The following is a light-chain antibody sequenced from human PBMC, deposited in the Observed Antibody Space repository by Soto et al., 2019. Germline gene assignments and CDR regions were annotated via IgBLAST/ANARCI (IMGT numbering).Light chain of an antibody. Sequence: EIVLTQSPGTLSLSPGERATLSCRASQSVSSSYLAWYQHKPGQAPRLRIYGASSRATGIPDRFSGSGSGTDFTLTISRLEPEDFAVDYCQQYGSSPHTFGQGTKLEIK. J-gene: IGKJ2*01. CDR2: GAS. CDR1: QSVSSSY. V-gene: IGKV3-20*01. CDR3: QQYGSSPHT.